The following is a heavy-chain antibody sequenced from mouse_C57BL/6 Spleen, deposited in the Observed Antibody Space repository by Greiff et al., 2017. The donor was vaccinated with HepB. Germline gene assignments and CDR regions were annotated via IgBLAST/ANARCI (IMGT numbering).Heavy chain of an antibody. CDR2: IDPSDSET. CDR1: GYTFTSYW. D-gene: IGHD2-12*01. J-gene: IGHJ2*01. Sequence: VQLQQPGAELVRPGSSVKLSCKASGYTFTSYWMHWVKQRPIQGLEWIGNIDPSDSETHYNQKFKDKATLTVDKSSSTAYMQLSSLTSEDSAVYYCARRAYDYYFDYWGQGTTLTVSS. CDR3: ARRAYDYYFDY. V-gene: IGHV1-52*01.